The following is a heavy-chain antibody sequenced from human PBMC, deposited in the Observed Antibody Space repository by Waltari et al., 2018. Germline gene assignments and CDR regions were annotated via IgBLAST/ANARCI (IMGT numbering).Heavy chain of an antibody. Sequence: QLQLQESGPRLVRPSGTLSPICRVAGVSVTSNSPYWAWIRQSPGQGLEWIGTVSSSRTTYFSPSLKSRVSVSRDTSKNQVSLILGSVTAAAMAVYYCATYIGASVGTAAFDVWGQGTMVTVSS. CDR2: VSSSRTT. CDR3: ATYIGASVGTAAFDV. CDR1: GVSVTSNSPY. D-gene: IGHD5-12*01. J-gene: IGHJ3*01. V-gene: IGHV4-39*01.